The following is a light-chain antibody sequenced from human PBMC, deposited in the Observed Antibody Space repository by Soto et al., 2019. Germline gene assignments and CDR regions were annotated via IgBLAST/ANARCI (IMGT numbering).Light chain of an antibody. V-gene: IGKV1-33*01. CDR1: QAISTN. CDR2: AAS. CDR3: QQYDTLLPLYT. Sequence: DIQMTQSPSSLSASVGDRGTITARARQAISTNLNGYQQKPGKAPKLLISAASNLEAGVPPRFSGSQSGTDFTLTISSLLPEDIATYFCQQYDTLLPLYTFGQGTKLQIK. J-gene: IGKJ2*01.